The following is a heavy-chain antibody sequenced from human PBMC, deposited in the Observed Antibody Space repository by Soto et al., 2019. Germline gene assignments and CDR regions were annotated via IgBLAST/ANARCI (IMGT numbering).Heavy chain of an antibody. CDR1: GFTFSRYG. CDR2: IWYDGSNK. J-gene: IGHJ5*02. D-gene: IGHD3-10*01. Sequence: SLRLSCAASGFTFSRYGMHWVRQAPGEGLEWVAVIWYDGSNKYYADSVKGRFTISRDNSKNTLYLQMNSLRAEDTAVYYCARDPYPYGSGYNWFDPWGQGTLVTVSS. V-gene: IGHV3-33*01. CDR3: ARDPYPYGSGYNWFDP.